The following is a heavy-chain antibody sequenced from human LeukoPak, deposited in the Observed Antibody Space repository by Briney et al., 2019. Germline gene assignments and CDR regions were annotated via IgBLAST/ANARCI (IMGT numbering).Heavy chain of an antibody. D-gene: IGHD3-16*02. CDR1: GFTFSSYG. J-gene: IGHJ4*02. Sequence: GRSLRLSCAASGFTFSSYGMHWVRQAPGKGLEWVAVIWYDGSNKYYADSVKGRFTISRDNSKNTLYLQMNSLRAEDTAVYYCARDTGGAILDYWGQGTLVTVSS. V-gene: IGHV3-33*01. CDR2: IWYDGSNK. CDR3: ARDTGGAILDY.